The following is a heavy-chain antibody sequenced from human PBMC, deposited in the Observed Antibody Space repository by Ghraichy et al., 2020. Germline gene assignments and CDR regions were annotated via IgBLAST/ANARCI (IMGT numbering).Heavy chain of an antibody. CDR3: AAGTLTSLGDY. CDR1: GFTFTSYG. Sequence: GGSLRLSCAASGFTFTSYGMHWVRQAPGKGLEWVALISYDGSIKYYADSVKGRFTISRDNSKNTLSLQMNSLRGEDTAIYYCAAGTLTSLGDYWGQGTLVTVSS. J-gene: IGHJ4*02. V-gene: IGHV3-30*03. D-gene: IGHD1-14*01. CDR2: ISYDGSIK.